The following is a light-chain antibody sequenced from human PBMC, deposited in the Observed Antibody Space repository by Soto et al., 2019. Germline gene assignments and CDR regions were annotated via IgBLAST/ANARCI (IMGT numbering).Light chain of an antibody. V-gene: IGLV2-14*01. J-gene: IGLJ3*02. CDR3: YSYRGSNAWV. CDR1: SSDVGAYNF. Sequence: QSVLTQPASVSGSPGQSITICCTGTSSDVGAYNFVSWYQHHPGTAPKLMIYEVSNRPSGASNRFSGSKSGNTASLTISGLQTEDEADYYCYSYRGSNAWVFGGGTKLTVL. CDR2: EVS.